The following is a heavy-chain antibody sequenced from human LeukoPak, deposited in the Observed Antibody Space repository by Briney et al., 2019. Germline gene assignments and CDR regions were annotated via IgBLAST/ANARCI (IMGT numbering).Heavy chain of an antibody. Sequence: GGSLRLSCEASGFSVSVYWMSWVRQAPGKGLEWVSSISSSSSYIYYADSVKGRFTISRDNAKNSLYLQMNSLRAEDTAVYYCARVINGDYDILPYYYHGMDVWGQGTTVTVSS. D-gene: IGHD3-9*01. CDR1: GFSVSVYW. CDR3: ARVINGDYDILPYYYHGMDV. J-gene: IGHJ6*02. V-gene: IGHV3-21*01. CDR2: ISSSSSYI.